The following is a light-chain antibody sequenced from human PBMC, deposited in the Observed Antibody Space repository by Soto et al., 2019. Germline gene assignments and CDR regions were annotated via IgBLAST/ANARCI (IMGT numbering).Light chain of an antibody. CDR1: SSDVGGYNY. Sequence: QSVLTQPASVSGSPGHSITISCTGTSSDVGGYNYVSWYQQHPGKAPKLMIYEVSNRPSGVSNRFSGSKSGNTASLTISGLQAEDEADYYCSSYTSSNTLVFGGGTKLTVL. CDR3: SSYTSSNTLV. V-gene: IGLV2-14*01. J-gene: IGLJ2*01. CDR2: EVS.